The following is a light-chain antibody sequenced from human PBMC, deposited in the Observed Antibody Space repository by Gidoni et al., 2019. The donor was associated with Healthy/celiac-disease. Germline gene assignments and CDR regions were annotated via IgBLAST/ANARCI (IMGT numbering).Light chain of an antibody. J-gene: IGKJ1*01. Sequence: IVLTQSPGTLSLFPGDRATLSCRASQSVSSSYLAWYQQKPGQAPRLLIYGASSRATGIPDRFSGSGSGTDFTLTISRLEPEDFAVYYCQQYGSSRTFGQGTKVEIK. V-gene: IGKV3-20*01. CDR3: QQYGSSRT. CDR1: QSVSSSY. CDR2: GAS.